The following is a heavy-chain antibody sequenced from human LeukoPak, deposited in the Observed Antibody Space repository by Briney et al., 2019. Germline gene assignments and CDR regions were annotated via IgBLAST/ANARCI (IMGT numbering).Heavy chain of an antibody. D-gene: IGHD2-15*01. V-gene: IGHV3-48*01. CDR2: ISSSSSTI. CDR3: ARDGAGPLGYCSGGSCYGGYYMDV. J-gene: IGHJ6*03. CDR1: GFTFSSYS. Sequence: GGPLRLSCAASGFTFSSYSMNWVRQAPGKGLEWVSYISSSSSTIYYADSVKGRFTISRDNAKNSLYLQMNSLRAEDTAVYYCARDGAGPLGYCSGGSCYGGYYMDVWGKGTTVTVSS.